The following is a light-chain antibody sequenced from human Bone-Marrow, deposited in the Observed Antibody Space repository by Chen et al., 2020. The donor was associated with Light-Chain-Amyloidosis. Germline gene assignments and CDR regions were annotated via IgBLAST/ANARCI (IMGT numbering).Light chain of an antibody. CDR2: GSS. CDR1: QTISSNY. CDR3: PQYGTSPHT. V-gene: IGKV3-20*01. Sequence: EMVLTQSPGTLSLSPGEGANLSCRASQTISSNYLTWYQQKFGQAPSVLIYGSSSRATGIPDRFTGSEYGTDLTLTINRLELEDFAMYYCPQYGTSPHTFGGGTKVEIK. J-gene: IGKJ4*01.